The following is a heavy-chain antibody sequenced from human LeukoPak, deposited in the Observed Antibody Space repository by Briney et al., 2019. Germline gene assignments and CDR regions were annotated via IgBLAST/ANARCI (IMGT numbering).Heavy chain of an antibody. CDR2: IHGNGGTT. J-gene: IGHJ6*03. Sequence: GGSLRLSCAASAFRFSSFAMTWVRQAPGKGLEWVSGIHGNGGTTYYADSVKGRFTISRDNSRELLYLQMNSLRVEDTAVYYCAKFSVEESYYYYYMDVWGKGTTVTVSS. D-gene: IGHD3-10*01. CDR1: AFRFSSFA. V-gene: IGHV3-23*01. CDR3: AKFSVEESYYYYYMDV.